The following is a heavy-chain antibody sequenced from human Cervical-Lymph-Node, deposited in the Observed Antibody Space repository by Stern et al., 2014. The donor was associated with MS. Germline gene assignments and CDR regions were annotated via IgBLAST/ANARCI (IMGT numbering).Heavy chain of an antibody. J-gene: IGHJ3*02. CDR2: IYPGDSDT. Sequence: MQLVQSGAEARKPGESLKISCKGSVDSFSGYWIGWVRQRPGKGLEWMGNIYPGDSDTRYSPSFQGQVTMSADKSINPAYLQWSSLKASDTAIYYCARRIRDGYDWDAFNIWGQGTMVTVSS. CDR3: ARRIRDGYDWDAFNI. D-gene: IGHD5-24*01. CDR1: VDSFSGYW. V-gene: IGHV5-51*03.